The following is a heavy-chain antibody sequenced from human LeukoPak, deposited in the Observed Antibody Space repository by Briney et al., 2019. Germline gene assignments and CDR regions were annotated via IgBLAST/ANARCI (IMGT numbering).Heavy chain of an antibody. J-gene: IGHJ4*02. CDR2: IYYSGST. D-gene: IGHD6-19*01. CDR1: GGSISSSSYY. Sequence: SETLSLTCTVSGGSISSSSYYWGWIRQPPGKGLEWIGSIYYSGSTYYNPSLKSRVTISVDTSKNQFSLKLSSVTAADTAVYYCARDTIYSSGWYYFDYWGQGTLVTVSS. V-gene: IGHV4-39*02. CDR3: ARDTIYSSGWYYFDY.